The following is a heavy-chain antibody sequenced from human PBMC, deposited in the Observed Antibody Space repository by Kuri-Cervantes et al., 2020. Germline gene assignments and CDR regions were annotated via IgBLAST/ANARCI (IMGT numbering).Heavy chain of an antibody. CDR3: ARSRYCSSTSCPYYYYYYGMDV. D-gene: IGHD2-2*01. CDR1: GYTFTSYG. J-gene: IGHJ6*02. CDR2: ISAYNGNT. Sequence: ASVKVSCKASGYTFTSYGISWVRQAPGQGPEWMGWISAYNGNTNYAQKLQGRVTMTTDTSTSTAYMELRSLRSDDTAVYYCARSRYCSSTSCPYYYYYYGMDVWGQGTTVTVSS. V-gene: IGHV1-18*01.